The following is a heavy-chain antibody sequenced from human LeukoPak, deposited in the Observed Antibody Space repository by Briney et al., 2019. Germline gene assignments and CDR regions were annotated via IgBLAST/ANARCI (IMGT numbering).Heavy chain of an antibody. V-gene: IGHV3-48*03. J-gene: IGHJ4*02. CDR1: GFTFSSYE. D-gene: IGHD3-9*01. CDR2: ISSSGSTI. CDR3: AQLTGYYMPFLTY. Sequence: GGSLRLSCAASGFTFSSYEMNWVRQAPGKGLEWVSYISSSGSTIYYADSVKGRFTISRDNSKNTLYLQMNSLRAEDTAVYYCAQLTGYYMPFLTYWGQGTLVTVSS.